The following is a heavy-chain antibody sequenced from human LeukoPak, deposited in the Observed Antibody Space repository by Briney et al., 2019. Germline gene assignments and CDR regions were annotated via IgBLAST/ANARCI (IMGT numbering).Heavy chain of an antibody. D-gene: IGHD2-2*01. Sequence: SETLSLTCTVSGGSLSSGGYYWGWLRQHPGRGLEWFGYIYYSGSTYYNPSLKSRVTISVDTSKNQFSLKLSSVTAADTAVYYCARDRHCSSASCYHYYGMDVWGQGTTVTVSS. J-gene: IGHJ6*02. CDR1: GGSLSSGGYY. CDR2: IYYSGST. CDR3: ARDRHCSSASCYHYYGMDV. V-gene: IGHV4-31*03.